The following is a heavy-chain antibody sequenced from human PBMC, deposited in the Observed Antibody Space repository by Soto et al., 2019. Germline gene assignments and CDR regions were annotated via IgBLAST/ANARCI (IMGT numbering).Heavy chain of an antibody. CDR3: XXXGXIVVVVAATPGFWFDP. CDR2: INAGNGNT. D-gene: IGHD2-15*01. CDR1: GYTFTSYA. Sequence: ASVKVSCKASGYTFTSYAMHWVRQAPGQRLEWMGWINAGNGNTKYSQKFQGRVTITRDTSASTAYMELSSLRSEDTAVYYCXXXGXIVVVVAATPGFWFDPWGQGTLVTVSS. J-gene: IGHJ5*02. V-gene: IGHV1-3*01.